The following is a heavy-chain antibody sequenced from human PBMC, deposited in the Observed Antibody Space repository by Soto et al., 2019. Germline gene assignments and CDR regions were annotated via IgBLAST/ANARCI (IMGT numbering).Heavy chain of an antibody. CDR2: VSHVGDNK. J-gene: IGHJ6*02. Sequence: QVQLVESGGGVVQPGRSLRLSCAASGFSFNLFTFHWVRQAPGRGLEWVAVVSHVGDNKFYADSVKGRFTISRDDSKNMLYLQMNGLRVDDTALYYCARGNMDVWGQGTTVTVSS. CDR1: GFSFNLFT. CDR3: ARGNMDV. V-gene: IGHV3-30-3*01.